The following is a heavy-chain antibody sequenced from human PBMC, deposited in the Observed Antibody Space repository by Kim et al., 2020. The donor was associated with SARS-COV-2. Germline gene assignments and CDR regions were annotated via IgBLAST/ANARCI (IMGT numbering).Heavy chain of an antibody. Sequence: YAQKFQGRVPMTRNTSIRTAYMGLSSLRSEDTAVYYCARRAESDYEFDPWGQGTLVTVSS. CDR3: ARRAESDYEFDP. D-gene: IGHD5-12*01. J-gene: IGHJ5*02. V-gene: IGHV1-8*01.